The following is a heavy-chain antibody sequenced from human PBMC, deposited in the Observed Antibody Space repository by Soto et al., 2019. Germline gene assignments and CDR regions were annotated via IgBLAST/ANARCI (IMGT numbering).Heavy chain of an antibody. J-gene: IGHJ4*02. Sequence: QVQLQESGPGLVKPSQTLSLTCTVSGGSISSGGYYWSWIRQHPGKGLEWIGYIYYSGSTYYNPSLKSRVTISVDTSKNQSSLKLSSVTAADTAVYYCARDKKSGSYPDYFDYWGQGTLVTVSS. V-gene: IGHV4-31*03. CDR3: ARDKKSGSYPDYFDY. CDR2: IYYSGST. D-gene: IGHD1-26*01. CDR1: GGSISSGGYY.